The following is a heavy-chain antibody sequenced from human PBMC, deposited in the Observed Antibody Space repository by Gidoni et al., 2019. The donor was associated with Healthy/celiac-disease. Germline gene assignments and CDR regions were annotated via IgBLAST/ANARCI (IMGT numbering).Heavy chain of an antibody. D-gene: IGHD2-2*01. J-gene: IGHJ6*02. CDR3: ARESSTSSYYYYYYGMDV. Sequence: QVQLVQSGAEVKKPGASVKVSCKASGYTFTGSYMHWVRQAPGQGLEWMGWINPNSGGTNYAQKFQGWVTMTRDTSISTAYMELSRLRSDDTAVYYCARESSTSSYYYYYYGMDVWGQGTTVTVSS. V-gene: IGHV1-2*04. CDR1: GYTFTGSY. CDR2: INPNSGGT.